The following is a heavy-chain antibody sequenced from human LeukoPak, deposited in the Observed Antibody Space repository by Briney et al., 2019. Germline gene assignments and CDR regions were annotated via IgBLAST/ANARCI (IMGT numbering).Heavy chain of an antibody. D-gene: IGHD3-9*01. V-gene: IGHV3-30-3*01. CDR3: ASHDILTGYAPREDY. J-gene: IGHJ4*02. Sequence: GVSLRLSCAASGFTFSSYAMHWVRQAPGKGLEWVAVISYDGSNKYYADSVKGRFTISRDNSKNTLYLQMNSLRAEDTAVYYCASHDILTGYAPREDYWGQGTLVTVSS. CDR2: ISYDGSNK. CDR1: GFTFSSYA.